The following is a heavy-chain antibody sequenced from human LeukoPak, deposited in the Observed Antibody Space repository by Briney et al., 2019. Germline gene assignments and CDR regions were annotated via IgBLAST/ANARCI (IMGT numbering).Heavy chain of an antibody. Sequence: GGSLRLSCAASGFTFSSYSMNWVRQAPGKGLEWVSSISSSSSYIYYADSVKGRFTISRDNAKNSLYLQMNSLRAEDTAVYYCARGSLGYCSGCVFDYWGQGTLVTVSS. CDR3: ARGSLGYCSGCVFDY. D-gene: IGHD2-15*01. V-gene: IGHV3-21*01. CDR2: ISSSSSYI. J-gene: IGHJ4*02. CDR1: GFTFSSYS.